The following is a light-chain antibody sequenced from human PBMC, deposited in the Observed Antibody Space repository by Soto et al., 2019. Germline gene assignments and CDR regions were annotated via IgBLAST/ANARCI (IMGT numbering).Light chain of an antibody. V-gene: IGKV3-20*01. CDR3: QQYVTSPWT. J-gene: IGKJ1*01. CDR1: QSVSDIY. CDR2: AAY. Sequence: EIVLTQSPGTLPLSPGEKATISCRASQSVSDIYLAWYQQKPGQAPRLLIYAAYRRAAGIPDRFSGSGSGTDFALTICRLEPEDFAMYYCQQYVTSPWTFGQGTKVDIK.